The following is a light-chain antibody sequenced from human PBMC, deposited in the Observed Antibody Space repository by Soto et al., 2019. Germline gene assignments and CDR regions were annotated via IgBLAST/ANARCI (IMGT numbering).Light chain of an antibody. CDR3: QQYKSWPPYT. J-gene: IGKJ2*01. CDR1: QSVNDR. Sequence: EIVMTQSPATLSVSPGERVALSCRASQSVNDRLAWFQQKPGQSSRLLIYSVSTRATGVPGRFSGSGSGTEFTLTITSLQSEDFAVYYCQQYKSWPPYTFGQGTKLEIK. CDR2: SVS. V-gene: IGKV3-15*01.